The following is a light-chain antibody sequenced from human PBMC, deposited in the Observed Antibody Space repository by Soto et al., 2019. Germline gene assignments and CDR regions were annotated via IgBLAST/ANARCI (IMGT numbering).Light chain of an antibody. V-gene: IGLV2-14*01. CDR1: SSDIGAFDL. J-gene: IGLJ1*01. Sequence: QSALTQPASVSGSPGQSITISCTGTSSDIGAFDLVSWFQQHPGKAPKVMIYDVSSRPSGVSYRFSGSKSGNTASLTISGLQAEDEADYYCSSYTITSTRLFGTGTKLTVL. CDR3: SSYTITSTRL. CDR2: DVS.